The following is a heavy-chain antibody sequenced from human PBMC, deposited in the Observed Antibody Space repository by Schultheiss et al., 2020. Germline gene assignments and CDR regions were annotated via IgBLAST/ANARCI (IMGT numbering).Heavy chain of an antibody. J-gene: IGHJ4*02. D-gene: IGHD6-19*01. CDR3: ARNIAVAVGLTDY. CDR1: GFTFSSYA. CDR2: IYYSGST. Sequence: GSLRLSCAASGFTFSSYAMHWVRQAPGKGLEWIGYIYYSGSTNYNPSLKSRVTISVDTSKNQFSLKLSSVTAADTAVYYCARNIAVAVGLTDYWGQGTLVTVSS. V-gene: IGHV4-59*08.